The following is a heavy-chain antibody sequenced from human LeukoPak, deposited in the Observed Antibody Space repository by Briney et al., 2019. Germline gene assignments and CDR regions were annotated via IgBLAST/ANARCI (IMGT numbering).Heavy chain of an antibody. J-gene: IGHJ4*02. CDR2: VYYSGRT. V-gene: IGHV4-39*01. D-gene: IGHD6-19*01. CDR1: GDSVNSFYY. Sequence: SETLSLTCTVSGDSVNSFYYWGWIRQPPGKGLEWIASVYYSGRTYTNPSLKSRVTISVDTSKNHFFLKLDSVTAADTAVYYCARQGSSGWCHFDHWGQGTLVTVSS. CDR3: ARQGSSGWCHFDH.